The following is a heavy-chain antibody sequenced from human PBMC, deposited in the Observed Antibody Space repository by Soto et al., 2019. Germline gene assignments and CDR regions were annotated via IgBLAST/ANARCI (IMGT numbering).Heavy chain of an antibody. J-gene: IGHJ3*02. CDR1: GFTFSSYA. V-gene: IGHV3-30*03. CDR2: LSSDGSYK. Sequence: GGSLRLSCAASGFTFSSYAMSWVRQAPGKGLEWVAILSSDGSYKSYGDSVKGRSTISRDNSKNTLYLQMNSLRADDTALYYCARGGSFDIWGQGTMVTVSS. CDR3: ARGGSFDI. D-gene: IGHD2-15*01.